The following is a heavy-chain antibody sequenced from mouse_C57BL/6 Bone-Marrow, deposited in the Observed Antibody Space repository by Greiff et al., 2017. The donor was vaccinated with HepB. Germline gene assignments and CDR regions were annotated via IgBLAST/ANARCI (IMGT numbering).Heavy chain of an antibody. CDR3: ARGRWLLRWFAY. CDR2: IFPGSGST. J-gene: IGHJ3*01. D-gene: IGHD2-3*01. CDR1: GYTFTSHW. Sequence: VKLQQSGPELVRPGASVKISCKAPGYTFTSHWMQWVRQRPGQGLEWIGEIFPGSGSTYYNEKFKGKATLTVDTSSSTAYMQLSSLTSEDSAVYFCARGRWLLRWFAYWGQGTLVTVSA. V-gene: IGHV1-56*01.